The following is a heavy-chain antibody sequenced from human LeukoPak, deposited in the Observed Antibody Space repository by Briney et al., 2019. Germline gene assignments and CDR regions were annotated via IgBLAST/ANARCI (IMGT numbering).Heavy chain of an antibody. D-gene: IGHD3-22*01. Sequence: SETLSLTCTVSGASFSSGDQYWNWIRQSPGKGLEWIGSIHPSGTLYNNPSLESRVTMSMDTSKNQFSLNLNSVTAADTAVYFCSRGLDSRRLGYWGQGTLVTVSS. CDR1: GASFSSGDQY. V-gene: IGHV4-31*03. CDR2: IHPSGTL. J-gene: IGHJ4*02. CDR3: SRGLDSRRLGY.